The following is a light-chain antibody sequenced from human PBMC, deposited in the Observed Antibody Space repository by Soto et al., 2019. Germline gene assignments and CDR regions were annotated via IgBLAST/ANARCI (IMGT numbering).Light chain of an antibody. J-gene: IGLJ2*01. Sequence: QSVLTQPPSGSGAPGQRVTISCTGSSSNIGAGYDVHWYQQLPGTAPKLLLYGNSNRPSGVPDRFSGSKSGTSASLAITGLQAEDEADYYCQSYDSSLSGSVFGGGTKLTVL. V-gene: IGLV1-40*01. CDR2: GNS. CDR3: QSYDSSLSGSV. CDR1: SSNIGAGYD.